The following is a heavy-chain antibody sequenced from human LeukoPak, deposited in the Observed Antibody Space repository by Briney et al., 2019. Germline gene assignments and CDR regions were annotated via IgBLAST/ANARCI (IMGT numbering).Heavy chain of an antibody. J-gene: IGHJ6*02. V-gene: IGHV1-3*01. CDR3: ARDLGTPPHYYYYYGMDV. CDR2: INAGNGNT. Sequence: ASVKVSCKASGYTFTSYAMHWVRQAPGQRLEWMGWINAGNGNTKYSQKFQGRVTITRDTSASTAYMELSSLRSEDTAVYYCARDLGTPPHYYYYYGMDVWGQGTTVTVSS. CDR1: GYTFTSYA. D-gene: IGHD7-27*01.